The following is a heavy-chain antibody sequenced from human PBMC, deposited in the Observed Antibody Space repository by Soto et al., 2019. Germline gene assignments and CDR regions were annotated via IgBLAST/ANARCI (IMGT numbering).Heavy chain of an antibody. CDR1: GYTFTSYA. D-gene: IGHD3-3*01. J-gene: IGHJ5*02. V-gene: IGHV1-3*01. CDR2: INAGNGNT. Sequence: GASVKVSCKASGYTFTSYAMHWVRQAPGQRLEWMGWINAGNGNTKYSQKFQGRVTITRDTSASTAYMELSSLRSEDTAVYYCARDSGITIFGVVYSSPFDPWGQGTLVTVSS. CDR3: ARDSGITIFGVVYSSPFDP.